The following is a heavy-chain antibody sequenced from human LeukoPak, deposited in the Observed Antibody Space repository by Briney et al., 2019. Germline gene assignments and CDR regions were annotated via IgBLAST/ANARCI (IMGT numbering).Heavy chain of an antibody. CDR1: GGSISSYY. CDR3: ARDSGYDYWFDP. D-gene: IGHD5-12*01. V-gene: IGHV4-59*01. Sequence: SETLSLTCTVSGGSISSYYWSWIRQPPRKGLEWIGYIYYSGSTNYNPSLKSRVTISVDTSENQFSLKLSSVTAADTAVYYCARDSGYDYWFDPWGQGTLVTVSS. J-gene: IGHJ5*02. CDR2: IYYSGST.